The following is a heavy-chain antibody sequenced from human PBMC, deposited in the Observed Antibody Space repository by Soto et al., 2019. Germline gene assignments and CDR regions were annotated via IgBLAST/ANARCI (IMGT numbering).Heavy chain of an antibody. Sequence: QVQLVESGGGLVKPGGSLRLSCAASGFTFSDYYMSWIRQAPGKGLEWVSYISSSGSTIYYADSVKGRFTISRDNAKNSMCLQMNSLRADDTAVYYCTSVKVVAAVSMGNYFDFWGQGTLVTVS. CDR2: ISSSGSTI. CDR3: TSVKVVAAVSMGNYFDF. V-gene: IGHV3-11*01. CDR1: GFTFSDYY. J-gene: IGHJ4*02. D-gene: IGHD2-15*01.